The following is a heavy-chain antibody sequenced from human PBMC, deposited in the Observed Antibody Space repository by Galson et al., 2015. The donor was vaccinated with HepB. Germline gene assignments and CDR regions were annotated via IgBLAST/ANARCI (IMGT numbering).Heavy chain of an antibody. CDR2: SSAYNGNT. CDR3: ARIRSGSLDL. J-gene: IGHJ5*02. CDR1: GYTFTNYG. Sequence: SCKASGYTFTNYGISWVRQAPGQGLEWMGWSSAYNGNTNYAQKFQGRVTMTTEASTSTAYMELRSPRSDDTAVFYCARIRSGSLDLWGQGSPVTVSS. D-gene: IGHD6-25*01. V-gene: IGHV1-18*04.